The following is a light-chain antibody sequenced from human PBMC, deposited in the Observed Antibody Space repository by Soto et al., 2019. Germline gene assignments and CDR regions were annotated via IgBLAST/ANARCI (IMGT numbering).Light chain of an antibody. J-gene: IGLJ1*01. CDR2: SNN. Sequence: QSALTQPPSASGTPGQRVTISCSGSSSNIGSNTVNWYQQLPGMAPKLLIYSNNQRPSGVPDRFSGSKSGTSASLAISGLQSEDEADYYCAAWGDFYVFGTGTKVTVL. V-gene: IGLV1-44*01. CDR1: SSNIGSNT. CDR3: AAWGDFYV.